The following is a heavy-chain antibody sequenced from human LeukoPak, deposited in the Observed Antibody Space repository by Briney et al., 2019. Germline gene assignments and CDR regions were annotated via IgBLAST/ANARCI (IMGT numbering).Heavy chain of an antibody. Sequence: SETLPLTCTVSGGSISSYYWSWIRQPPGKGLEWIGYIYYSGSTNYNPSLKSRVTISVDTSKNQFSLKLSSVTAADTAVYYCARGLGYCSGGSCYSFNWFDPWGQGTLVTVSS. CDR3: ARGLGYCSGGSCYSFNWFDP. J-gene: IGHJ5*02. CDR2: IYYSGST. CDR1: GGSISSYY. D-gene: IGHD2-15*01. V-gene: IGHV4-59*01.